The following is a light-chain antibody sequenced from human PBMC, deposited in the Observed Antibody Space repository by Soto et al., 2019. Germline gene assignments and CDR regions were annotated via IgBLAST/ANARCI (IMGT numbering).Light chain of an antibody. J-gene: IGLJ3*02. CDR1: SSDFGTYNL. CDR3: CSHAGSSSWV. V-gene: IGLV2-23*01. Sequence: QSALTQPASVSGSPGQSITISCTGKSSDFGTYNLVSWYLQYPGKAPKLIIYEGTKRPPGVSDRFSGSESDNTASLTISGLHTEDEADYYCCSHAGSSSWVFGGGTKVTVL. CDR2: EGT.